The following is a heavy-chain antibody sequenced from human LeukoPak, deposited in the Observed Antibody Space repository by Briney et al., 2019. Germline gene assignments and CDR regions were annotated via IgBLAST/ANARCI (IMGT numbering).Heavy chain of an antibody. CDR1: GFTFSSHA. CDR2: ISGSGGST. CDR3: AKVMAVAARRGNIDY. Sequence: GGSLRLSCAASGFTFSSHAMNWVRQAPGKGLEWVSAISGSGGSTYYADSVKGRFTIPRDNSKNTLYVQMNSLRAEDTAIYYCAKVMAVAARRGNIDYWGQGTLVTVSS. D-gene: IGHD6-19*01. J-gene: IGHJ4*02. V-gene: IGHV3-23*01.